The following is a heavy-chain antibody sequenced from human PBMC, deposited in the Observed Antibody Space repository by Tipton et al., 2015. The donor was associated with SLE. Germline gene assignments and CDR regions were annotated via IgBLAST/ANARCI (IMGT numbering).Heavy chain of an antibody. CDR3: ARENALGMADY. CDR1: GFTFSSYS. V-gene: IGHV4-34*01. Sequence: LRLSCAASGFTFSSYSMNWVRQPPGKGLEWIGEINHSGSTNYNPSLKSRVTISVDTSKNQFSPKLSSVTAADTAVYYCARENALGMADYWGQGTLVTVSS. D-gene: IGHD7-27*01. J-gene: IGHJ4*02. CDR2: INHSGST.